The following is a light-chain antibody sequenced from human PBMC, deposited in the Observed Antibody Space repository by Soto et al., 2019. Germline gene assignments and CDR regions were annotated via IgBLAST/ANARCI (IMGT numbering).Light chain of an antibody. CDR2: QAS. CDR1: QSIGTW. CDR3: QQYNSYAWT. J-gene: IGKJ1*01. Sequence: DIQMTQSPSSLSASVGDRVTITCRASQSIGTWLAWYQQKPGKAPKLLIYQASNLESGIPSRFSGSGSGTEFTLTISSLQPDDCATYCCQQYNSYAWTFGQGTKVDIK. V-gene: IGKV1-5*03.